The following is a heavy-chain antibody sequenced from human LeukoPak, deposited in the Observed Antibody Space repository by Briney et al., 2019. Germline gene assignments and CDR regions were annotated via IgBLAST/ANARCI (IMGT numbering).Heavy chain of an antibody. CDR1: GYTLTDYY. D-gene: IGHD3-16*01. Sequence: ASVKVSCKASGYTLTDYYLHWVRQAPGQGLKWMGWINPNSGATDYAQSFQARVTMTRDTSIGSGYMELTGLESDDTAVYYCARGRRILGGPENAGDFFDYWSQGSLVTVSS. J-gene: IGHJ4*01. V-gene: IGHV1-2*02. CDR3: ARGRRILGGPENAGDFFDY. CDR2: INPNSGAT.